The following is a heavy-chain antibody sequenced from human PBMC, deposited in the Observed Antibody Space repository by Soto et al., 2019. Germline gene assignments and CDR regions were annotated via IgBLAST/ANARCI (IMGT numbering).Heavy chain of an antibody. Sequence: SETLSLTCAVYGGSFSGYYWSWIRQPPGKGLEWIGEINHSGSTNYNPSLKSRVTISVDTSKNQFSLKLSSATAADTAVYYCARGHSGVRGVITYYYYYGMDVWGQGTTVTVSS. J-gene: IGHJ6*02. CDR1: GGSFSGYY. CDR2: INHSGST. D-gene: IGHD3-10*01. V-gene: IGHV4-34*01. CDR3: ARGHSGVRGVITYYYYYGMDV.